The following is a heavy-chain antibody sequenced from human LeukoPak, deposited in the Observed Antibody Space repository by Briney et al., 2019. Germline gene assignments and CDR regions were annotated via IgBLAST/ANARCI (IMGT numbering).Heavy chain of an antibody. J-gene: IGHJ3*02. CDR2: IYYSGTT. CDR3: ARESTLVGPTTGDAFDI. CDR1: GGSINSYY. D-gene: IGHD1-26*01. Sequence: PSETLSLTCIVSGGSINSYYWSWIRQSPGKGLEWIGYIYYSGTTNYNPSLKSRVTISVDTSKNQFSLKLYSATAADTAVYYCARESTLVGPTTGDAFDIWGQGTMVTVSS. V-gene: IGHV4-59*01.